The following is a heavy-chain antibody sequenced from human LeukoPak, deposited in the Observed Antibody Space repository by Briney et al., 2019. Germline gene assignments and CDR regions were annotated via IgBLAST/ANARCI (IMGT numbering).Heavy chain of an antibody. J-gene: IGHJ6*03. CDR2: IKQDGSDK. CDR1: GFTFTKYW. D-gene: IGHD3-3*01. V-gene: IGHV3-7*01. Sequence: PGDSLRLSCAASGFTFTKYWMTWVRQAPGKGLEWVGNIKQDGSDKNYMDSVKGRFTISGDNTKNSVYLQMSSLRAEDTAVYYCARLGVSGVVIPGYMDVWGKGTTVTVSS. CDR3: ARLGVSGVVIPGYMDV.